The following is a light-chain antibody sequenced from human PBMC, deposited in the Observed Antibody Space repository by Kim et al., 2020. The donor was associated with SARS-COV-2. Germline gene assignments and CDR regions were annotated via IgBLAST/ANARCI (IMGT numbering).Light chain of an antibody. CDR3: SSYAGSNNFVV. CDR2: EVN. V-gene: IGLV2-8*01. Sequence: QSVTISCTGTSSDVGAYNYVSWYQQHPGEAPQVMIYEVNKRPSGVPARFSGSKSGNTASLTVSGLQADDEADYYCSSYAGSNNFVVFGGGTQLTVL. J-gene: IGLJ2*01. CDR1: SSDVGAYNY.